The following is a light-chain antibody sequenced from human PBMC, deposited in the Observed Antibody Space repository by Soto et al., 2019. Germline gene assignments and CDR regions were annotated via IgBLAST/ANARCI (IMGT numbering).Light chain of an antibody. CDR1: QSVSSNS. Sequence: EIVLTQSPSILSLSPGERATLSCRASQSVSSNSLAWYQQKPGQAPRVLIYGASSRATGIPDRFSGSGSGTDFPLTISSLEPEDFATYYCQQYGSSPRAFGQGTKVDIK. CDR2: GAS. V-gene: IGKV3-20*01. CDR3: QQYGSSPRA. J-gene: IGKJ1*01.